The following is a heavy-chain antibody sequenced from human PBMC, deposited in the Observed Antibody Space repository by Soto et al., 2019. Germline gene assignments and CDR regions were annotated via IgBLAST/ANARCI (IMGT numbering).Heavy chain of an antibody. V-gene: IGHV6-1*01. Sequence: PSQTLSLTCAISGDSVSSNSAAWNWIRQSPSRGLEWLGRTYYRSKWYNDYAVSVISRITINPDTSKNQFSLQLNSVTPEDRAVYYCARRAGEAAGHYYYGMDVWGQGTTVTVSS. CDR2: TYYRSKWYN. CDR1: GDSVSSNSAA. J-gene: IGHJ6*02. CDR3: ARRAGEAAGHYYYGMDV. D-gene: IGHD6-13*01.